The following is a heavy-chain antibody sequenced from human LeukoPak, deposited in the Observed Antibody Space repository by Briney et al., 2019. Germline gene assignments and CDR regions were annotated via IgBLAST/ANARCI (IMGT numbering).Heavy chain of an antibody. CDR2: INSDGSTT. D-gene: IGHD2-2*01. V-gene: IGHV3-74*01. CDR3: ARDKYQLLRYAFDI. CDR1: GFTFSSHW. Sequence: PGGSLRLSCAASGFTFSSHWMHWVRQAPGKGLVWVSRINSDGSTTTYADSVKGRFTISRDNAKNTLYLQMNSLRVEDTAVYYCARDKYQLLRYAFDIWGQGTMVTVSS. J-gene: IGHJ3*02.